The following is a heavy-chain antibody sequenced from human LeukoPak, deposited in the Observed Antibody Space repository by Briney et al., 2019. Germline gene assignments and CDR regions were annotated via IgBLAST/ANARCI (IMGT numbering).Heavy chain of an antibody. CDR3: AAEIYGANSDCCTFDF. V-gene: IGHV1-58*02. CDR1: GFTFSNSA. D-gene: IGHD4-23*01. Sequence: GASVKVSCKASGFTFSNSAIQWVRQARGQHLEWIGWIGVGGGNTNYAQRFQDRVTITRDMSTSTAYMELSSLRSEDTAVYYCAAEIYGANSDCCTFDFWGPGTPVTVSS. J-gene: IGHJ3*01. CDR2: IGVGGGNT.